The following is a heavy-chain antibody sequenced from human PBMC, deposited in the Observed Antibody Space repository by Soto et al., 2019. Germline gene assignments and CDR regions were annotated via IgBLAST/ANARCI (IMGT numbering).Heavy chain of an antibody. J-gene: IGHJ5*02. Sequence: ASVKVSCKASGYTFTSYAMHWVRQAPGQRLEWMGWINAGNGNTKYLQKLQGRVTITRDTSARIVYMELSSLRSEDTAVYYCARGYYDILTGYYPLGPWGQGTLVTVSS. CDR3: ARGYYDILTGYYPLGP. V-gene: IGHV1-3*01. D-gene: IGHD3-9*01. CDR1: GYTFTSYA. CDR2: INAGNGNT.